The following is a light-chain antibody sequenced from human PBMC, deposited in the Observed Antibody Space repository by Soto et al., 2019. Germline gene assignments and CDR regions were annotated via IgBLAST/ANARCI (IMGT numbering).Light chain of an antibody. CDR1: SADIGGYNY. J-gene: IGLJ2*01. CDR3: SSYTTNITPVV. Sequence: QSVLTQPASVSGSPGQSITIYCTGTSADIGGYNYVSWYQQHPGKAPKLLISEVTNRPSGVSNRFSGSKSGNTASLTISGLQAEDEADYYCSSYTTNITPVVFGGGTQLTVL. V-gene: IGLV2-14*01. CDR2: EVT.